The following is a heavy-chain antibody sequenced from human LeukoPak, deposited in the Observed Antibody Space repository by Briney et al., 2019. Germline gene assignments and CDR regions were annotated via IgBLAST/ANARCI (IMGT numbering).Heavy chain of an antibody. D-gene: IGHD3-22*01. V-gene: IGHV3-9*02. CDR2: INWNSDNI. CDR3: TKSSGYIWFDP. J-gene: IGHJ5*02. Sequence: GGSLRLSCVASGFTSDDYAMHWVRQAPGKGLEWVSSINWNSDNIVYADSVKGRFTIYRDRAKNSLYLQMNSLRTEDTAFYYCTKSSGYIWFDPWGQGTLVTVSS. CDR1: GFTSDDYA.